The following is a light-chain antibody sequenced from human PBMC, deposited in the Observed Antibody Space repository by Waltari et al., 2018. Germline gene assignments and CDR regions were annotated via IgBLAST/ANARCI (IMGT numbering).Light chain of an antibody. CDR2: KDT. Sequence: SHDLTQPPSVSVSPGQTARITCSGDALPRQYAYWFQKKPGPAPVLLIYKDTERPSGIPERFSGSSSGTTVTLTISGVQADDEADYYCQSADISSSYRVFGGGTKLSVL. CDR3: QSADISSSYRV. V-gene: IGLV3-25*03. CDR1: ALPRQY. J-gene: IGLJ3*02.